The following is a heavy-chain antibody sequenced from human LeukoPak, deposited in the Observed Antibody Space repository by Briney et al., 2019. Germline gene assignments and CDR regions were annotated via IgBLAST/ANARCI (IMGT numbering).Heavy chain of an antibody. CDR3: ARVHVAVGCYSL. J-gene: IGHJ4*02. CDR1: GFTFSNFA. CDR2: IYSGGST. D-gene: IGHD2-15*01. Sequence: PGGSLRLSCAASGFTFSNFAMSWVRQAPGKGLEWVSVIYSGGSTYYADSVKGRFTISRDNSKNTLYLQMNSLRAEDTAVYYCARVHVAVGCYSLWGQGTLVTVSS. V-gene: IGHV3-53*01.